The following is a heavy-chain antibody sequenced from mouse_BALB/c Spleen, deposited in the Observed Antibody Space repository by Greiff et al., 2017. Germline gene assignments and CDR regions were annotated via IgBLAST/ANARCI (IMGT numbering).Heavy chain of an antibody. Sequence: VKLVESGAELMKPGASVKISCKATGYTFSSYWIEWVKQRPGHGLEWIGEILPGSGSTNYNEKFKGKATFTADTSSNTAYMQLSSLTSEDSAVYYCARSSTVFYAMDYWGQGTSVTVSS. CDR3: ARSSTVFYAMDY. CDR1: GYTFSSYW. CDR2: ILPGSGST. J-gene: IGHJ4*01. D-gene: IGHD4-1*02. V-gene: IGHV1-9*01.